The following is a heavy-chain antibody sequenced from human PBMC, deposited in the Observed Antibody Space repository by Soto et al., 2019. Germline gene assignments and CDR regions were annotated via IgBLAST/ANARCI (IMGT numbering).Heavy chain of an antibody. J-gene: IGHJ6*02. CDR3: ARVCGGDCHNGMDV. Sequence: SETLSLTCAVSGGSISSGGYSWSWIRQPPGKGLEWIGYIYHSGSTYYNPSLKSRVTISVDTSKNQISLKLSSVTAADTAVYYCARVCGGDCHNGMDVWGQGTTVTVSS. D-gene: IGHD2-21*02. CDR1: GGSISSGGYS. V-gene: IGHV4-30-2*01. CDR2: IYHSGST.